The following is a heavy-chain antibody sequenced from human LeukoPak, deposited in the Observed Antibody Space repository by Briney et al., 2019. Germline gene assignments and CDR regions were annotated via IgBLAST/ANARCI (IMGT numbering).Heavy chain of an antibody. Sequence: PGRSLRLSCAASGFTFRSYGLHWVRQTPGKGLEWVALIRSDGSSKNYADSVKGQFTISRDASKNTVYLQMNSLRAEDTAVYSCAKWSGDYPSYYLDYWGQGTLVTVSS. CDR1: GFTFRSYG. V-gene: IGHV3-33*06. D-gene: IGHD4-17*01. CDR2: IRSDGSSK. CDR3: AKWSGDYPSYYLDY. J-gene: IGHJ4*02.